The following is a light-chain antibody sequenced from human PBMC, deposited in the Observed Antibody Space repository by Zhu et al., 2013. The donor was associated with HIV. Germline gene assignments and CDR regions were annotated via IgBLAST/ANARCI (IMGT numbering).Light chain of an antibody. J-gene: IGLJ2*01. Sequence: QSVLTQPPSVSGAPGQRVTISCTGSSSNIGAGYDVHWYQQLPGTAPKLLIYGNSNRPSGVPDRFSGSKSGTSATLDITGLQTGDEADYYCGTWDSSLSVGIFGGGTKLTVL. CDR3: GTWDSSLSVGI. CDR1: SSNIGAGYD. V-gene: IGLV1-40*01. CDR2: GNS.